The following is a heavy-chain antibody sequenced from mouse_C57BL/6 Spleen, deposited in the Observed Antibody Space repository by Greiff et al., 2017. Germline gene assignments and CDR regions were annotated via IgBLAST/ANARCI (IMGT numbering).Heavy chain of an antibody. CDR1: GYSFTGYY. D-gene: IGHD2-2*01. V-gene: IGHV1-42*01. Sequence: VQLKESGPELVKPGASVKISCKASGYSFTGYYMNWVKQSPEKSLEWIGEINPSTGGTTYNQKFKAKATLTVDKSSSTAYMQLKSLTSEDSAVYYCARESIYGYDEGAWFAYWGQGTLVTVSA. CDR3: ARESIYGYDEGAWFAY. J-gene: IGHJ3*01. CDR2: INPSTGGT.